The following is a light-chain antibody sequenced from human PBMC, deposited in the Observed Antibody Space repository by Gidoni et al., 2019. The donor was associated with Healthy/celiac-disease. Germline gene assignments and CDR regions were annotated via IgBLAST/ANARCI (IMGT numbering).Light chain of an antibody. V-gene: IGKV3-11*01. CDR1: QSVSSY. CDR3: QQRSNWPLT. CDR2: DAS. J-gene: IGKJ4*01. Sequence: EIVLTQSPATLSLSPGERATLSCRASQSVSSYLAWYQQKPGQAPRLLIYDASNRATGIPARFSGSGSETDFTLTISSLEPEDFAVYYCQQRSNWPLTFXGXTKVXIK.